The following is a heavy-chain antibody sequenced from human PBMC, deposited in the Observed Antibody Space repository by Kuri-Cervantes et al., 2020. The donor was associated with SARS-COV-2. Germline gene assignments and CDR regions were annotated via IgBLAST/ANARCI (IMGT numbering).Heavy chain of an antibody. CDR2: INWNGGST. CDR3: ARIQETTIFGVVIHLYYYMDV. Sequence: ESLKIYCPVSGCSINSGDYYWSWIRQAPGKGLEWVSGINWNGGSTGYADSVKGRFTISRDNAKNSLYLQMNSLRAEDTAVYDCARIQETTIFGVVIHLYYYMDVWGKGTTVTVSS. V-gene: IGHV3-20*01. J-gene: IGHJ6*03. D-gene: IGHD3-3*01. CDR1: GCSINSGDYY.